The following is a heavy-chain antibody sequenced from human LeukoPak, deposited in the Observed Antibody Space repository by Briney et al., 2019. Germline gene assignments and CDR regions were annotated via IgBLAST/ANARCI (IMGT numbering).Heavy chain of an antibody. CDR2: ISSSSSYI. J-gene: IGHJ5*02. V-gene: IGHV3-21*04. D-gene: IGHD2-15*01. CDR3: ARDSVVAATGWFDP. CDR1: GFTFSSYS. Sequence: PGGSLRLSCAASGFTFSSYSMNWVRQAPGKGLEWVSSISSSSSYIYYADSVKGRFTISRDNAKNSLYLQMNSLRAEDTAVYYCARDSVVAATGWFDPWGQGTLVTVSS.